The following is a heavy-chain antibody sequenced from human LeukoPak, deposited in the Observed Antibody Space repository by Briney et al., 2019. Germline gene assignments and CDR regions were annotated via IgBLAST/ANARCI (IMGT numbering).Heavy chain of an antibody. J-gene: IGHJ4*02. CDR3: ARDRLSVSGDDY. CDR2: ISSSSSYI. Sequence: PGGSLRLSCAASGFTFSTYSMNWVSQAPGKGLEWVSSISSSSSYIYFADSAKGRFTISRDNAKNSLYLQMNSLRAEDTAVYYCARDRLSVSGDDYWGQGTLVTVSS. D-gene: IGHD7-27*01. CDR1: GFTFSTYS. V-gene: IGHV3-21*01.